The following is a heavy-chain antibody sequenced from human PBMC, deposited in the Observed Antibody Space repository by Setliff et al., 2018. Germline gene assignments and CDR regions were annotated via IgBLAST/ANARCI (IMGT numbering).Heavy chain of an antibody. Sequence: PGGSLRLSCAASGFGFSSYAMNWVRQAPGKGLQWVSNINAGGYNTYYADSVKGRFTISRDRSKNTVYLQMNRLRAEDTAVYYCAKRGHYSSSDGLSFDFWGQGTQVTVSS. CDR1: GFGFSSYA. D-gene: IGHD6-6*01. J-gene: IGHJ4*02. CDR3: AKRGHYSSSDGLSFDF. V-gene: IGHV3-23*01. CDR2: INAGGYNT.